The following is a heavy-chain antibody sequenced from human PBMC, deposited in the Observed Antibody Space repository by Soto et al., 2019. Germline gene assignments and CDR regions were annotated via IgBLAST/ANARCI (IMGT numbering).Heavy chain of an antibody. CDR3: ASGGYIDY. V-gene: IGHV3-64*01. D-gene: IGHD2-15*01. Sequence: GGSLRLSCAASGFTFSNYAMHWVRLAPGAGLEYVSAISSNGGSTYYANSVKGRFMISRGNSKNTLYLQLGSLRAEDMAVYYCASGGYIDYWGQGT. CDR1: GFTFSNYA. J-gene: IGHJ4*02. CDR2: ISSNGGST.